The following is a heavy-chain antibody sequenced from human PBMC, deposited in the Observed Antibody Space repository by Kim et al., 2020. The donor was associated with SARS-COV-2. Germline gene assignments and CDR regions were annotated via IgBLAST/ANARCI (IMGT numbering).Heavy chain of an antibody. D-gene: IGHD4-17*01. CDR1: GYTFTSYY. V-gene: IGHV1-46*01. Sequence: ASVKVSCKASGYTFTSYYMHWVRQAPAQGLEWMGIINPSGGSTSYAQKFQGRVTMTRDTSTSTVYMELSSLRSEDTAVYYCARVYHPGGVQTTTGGYYGMDVWGQGTTVTISS. CDR2: INPSGGST. J-gene: IGHJ6*02. CDR3: ARVYHPGGVQTTTGGYYGMDV.